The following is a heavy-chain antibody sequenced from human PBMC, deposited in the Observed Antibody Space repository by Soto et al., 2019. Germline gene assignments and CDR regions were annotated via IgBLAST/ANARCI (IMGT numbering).Heavy chain of an antibody. J-gene: IGHJ6*02. D-gene: IGHD3-10*01. CDR1: GYTFTGYY. CDR3: ARPGFDYYFHHGMDV. Sequence: QVQLVQSGAEVEKPGASVKVSCKASGYTFTGYYMHWVRQAPGKGLEWMGWINCKSGGKNYAQKFQGSVIMTRDTSISTAYLELGSLRSDDTAVYYCARPGFDYYFHHGMDVWGQGTTVTVSS. CDR2: INCKSGGK. V-gene: IGHV1-2*02.